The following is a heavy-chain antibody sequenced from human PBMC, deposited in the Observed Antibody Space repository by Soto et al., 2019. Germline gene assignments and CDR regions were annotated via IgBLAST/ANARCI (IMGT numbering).Heavy chain of an antibody. Sequence: QITLKESGPTLVKPTETLTLTCTFSGFSISTSAVGVGWIRQPPGKALEWLALIYGDDNKRYSPSLKSRLTITKDTSKKQVVLTTTNMDAVDTATYYCAHDVPGITGLDLWGRGTLVTVSS. CDR2: IYGDDNK. V-gene: IGHV2-5*02. CDR3: AHDVPGITGLDL. D-gene: IGHD1-20*01. CDR1: GFSISTSAVG. J-gene: IGHJ2*01.